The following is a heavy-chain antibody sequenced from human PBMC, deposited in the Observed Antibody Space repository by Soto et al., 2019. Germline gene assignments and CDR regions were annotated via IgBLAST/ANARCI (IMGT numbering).Heavy chain of an antibody. Sequence: SETLSLTCTVSGGSISSSSYSWGWIRQPPGKGPEWIGTFYYSGSTYYNPSLKSRVTISVDTSKNQFFLKLSSVTAADTAVYFGARKVFITDRDSGWADYWGKGTLVTVS. D-gene: IGHD6-19*01. J-gene: IGHJ4*02. CDR3: ARKVFITDRDSGWADY. V-gene: IGHV4-39*01. CDR1: GGSISSSSYS. CDR2: FYYSGST.